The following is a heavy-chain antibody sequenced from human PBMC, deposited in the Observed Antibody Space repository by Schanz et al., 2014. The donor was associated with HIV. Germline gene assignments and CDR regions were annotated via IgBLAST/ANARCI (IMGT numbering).Heavy chain of an antibody. J-gene: IGHJ5*02. CDR1: GFTFSNFA. CDR2: ISTGGERT. D-gene: IGHD1-20*01. Sequence: EVQLVESGGGVVQPGRSLRLSCAASGFTFSNFAMSWVRQDPGRGLEWVSAISTGGERTFYADSVKGRFTISRDNSKNTLYLQMNSLRAEDTAVYYCARDYHWNWFDPWGQGTLVTVSS. V-gene: IGHV3-23*04. CDR3: ARDYHWNWFDP.